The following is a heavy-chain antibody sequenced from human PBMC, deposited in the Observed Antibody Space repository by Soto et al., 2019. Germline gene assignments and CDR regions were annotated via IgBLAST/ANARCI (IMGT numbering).Heavy chain of an antibody. D-gene: IGHD3-22*01. CDR1: GYTFTSYG. V-gene: IGHV1-18*01. Sequence: ASVKVSCKASGYTFTSYGISWVRQAPGQGLEWMGWISAYNGNTNYAQKLQGRVTMTTDTSTSTAYMELRSLRSDDTAVYYCARIQWPSYYDSSGYSAFDFWGQGTMVTVSS. J-gene: IGHJ3*01. CDR3: ARIQWPSYYDSSGYSAFDF. CDR2: ISAYNGNT.